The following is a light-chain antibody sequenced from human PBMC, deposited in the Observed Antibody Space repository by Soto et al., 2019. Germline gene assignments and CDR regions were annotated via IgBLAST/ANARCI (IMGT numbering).Light chain of an antibody. V-gene: IGKV3-20*01. CDR1: QSVSSSY. J-gene: IGKJ1*01. CDR2: GAS. Sequence: ESVLTQSPGTLSLSPGERATLSCRAIQSVSSSYLAWYQQKPGQAPRLLIYGASSRATGIPERFSGSGSATDFTLTISRLEPEDFAVYYCQQYGSSPPWTFAKGNKVEIK. CDR3: QQYGSSPPWT.